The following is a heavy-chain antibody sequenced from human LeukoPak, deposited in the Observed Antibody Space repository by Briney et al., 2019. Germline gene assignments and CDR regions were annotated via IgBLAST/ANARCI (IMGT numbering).Heavy chain of an antibody. CDR1: GFTFSSYA. CDR3: AGAVDGSGSYLVDY. J-gene: IGHJ4*02. CDR2: ISGSGGST. V-gene: IGHV3-23*01. Sequence: GGSLRLSCAASGFTFSSYAMSWVRQAPGKWLEWVSAISGSGGSTYYADSVKGRFTISRDNSKNTLYLQMNSLRAEDTAVYYCAGAVDGSGSYLVDYWGQGTLVTVSS. D-gene: IGHD3-10*01.